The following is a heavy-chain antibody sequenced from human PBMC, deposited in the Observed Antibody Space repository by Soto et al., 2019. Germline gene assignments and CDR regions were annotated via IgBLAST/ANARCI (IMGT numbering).Heavy chain of an antibody. CDR3: ARQDATMGYYAFWSGFPVAH. J-gene: IGHJ4*02. CDR2: LYYAGDT. D-gene: IGHD3-3*01. CDR1: GGSISSSSYY. Sequence: QMQLQESGPGLVKPSETLSLTCTVSGGSISSSSYYWGWIRQSPGKGLEWIGSLYYAGDTQYTPSLKSRVTLSVDRSNNQFSLKVTSVTAADTAVYYCARQDATMGYYAFWSGFPVAHWGQGTLVTVSS. V-gene: IGHV4-39*01.